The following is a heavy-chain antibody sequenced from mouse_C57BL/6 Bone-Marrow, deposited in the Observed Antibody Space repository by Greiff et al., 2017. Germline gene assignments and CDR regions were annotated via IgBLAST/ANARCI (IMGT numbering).Heavy chain of an antibody. CDR3: ARRSNRDY. D-gene: IGHD4-1*01. CDR2: NYPSDSGT. V-gene: IGHV1-61*01. Sequence: QVQLQQPGAELVRPGSSVKLSCKASGYTLTSQWMAWVKQRPGPGLEWIGNNYPSDSGTYYNQKFKDKATLTVDKTSSTAYLQLSSLTSEDSAVYYCARRSNRDYWGQGTTLTVSA. J-gene: IGHJ2*01. CDR1: GYTLTSQW.